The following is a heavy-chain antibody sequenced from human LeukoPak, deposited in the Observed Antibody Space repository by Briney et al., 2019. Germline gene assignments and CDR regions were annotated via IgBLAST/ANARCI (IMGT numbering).Heavy chain of an antibody. V-gene: IGHV4-39*07. CDR2: VYYSGSR. Sequence: SETLSLTCTVSGAYISSNNYYWGWIRQPPGKGLEWIGSVYYSGSRFYNPSLKSRVTISVDTSKNQFSLRLRSVTAADTAVYYCARRLQLDAFDIWGQGTMVTVSS. J-gene: IGHJ3*02. CDR3: ARRLQLDAFDI. CDR1: GAYISSNNYY. D-gene: IGHD2-2*01.